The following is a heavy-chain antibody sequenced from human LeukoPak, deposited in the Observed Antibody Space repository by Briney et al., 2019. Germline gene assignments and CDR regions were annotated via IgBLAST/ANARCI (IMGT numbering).Heavy chain of an antibody. J-gene: IGHJ5*02. CDR1: GYRFINYG. CDR2: ISAYNGDT. CDR3: ARDRCTNGVCPWFDP. V-gene: IGHV1-18*01. D-gene: IGHD2-8*01. Sequence: ASVKVSCKASGYRFINYGIGWVRQAPGQGLEWMGWISAYNGDTNYAQKFQGRVTMTTDTSTTTAYMELRSLRSDDTAVYYCARDRCTNGVCPWFDPWGQGTPVTVSS.